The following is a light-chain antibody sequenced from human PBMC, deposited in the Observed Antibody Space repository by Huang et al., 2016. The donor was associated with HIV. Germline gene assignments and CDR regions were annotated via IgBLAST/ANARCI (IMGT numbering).Light chain of an antibody. Sequence: EIVLTQSPVTLSLSPGYRATLSCRASQSIGTYLAWYQQNSGQAPRLLLYDVSNRAAGVPARFSASGSETDFTLTIASLDPDDFAIYHCQQRSKWPLTFGGGTKVEMK. V-gene: IGKV3-11*01. CDR3: QQRSKWPLT. CDR1: QSIGTY. CDR2: DVS. J-gene: IGKJ4*01.